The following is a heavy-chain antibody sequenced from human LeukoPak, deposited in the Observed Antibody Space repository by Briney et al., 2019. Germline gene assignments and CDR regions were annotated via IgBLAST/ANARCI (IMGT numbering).Heavy chain of an antibody. V-gene: IGHV4-59*08. CDR2: IYYSGST. D-gene: IGHD2-2*01. J-gene: IGHJ5*02. CDR3: ARHYCSSTSCFYNWFDP. Sequence: SETLSLTCIVSGGSINYYYWSWIRQPPGKGLEWIGYIYYSGSTNYNPSLRSRVAMSVDTSKNHFSLELSSVTAADTAVYYCARHYCSSTSCFYNWFDPWGQGTLVTVSS. CDR1: GGSINYYY.